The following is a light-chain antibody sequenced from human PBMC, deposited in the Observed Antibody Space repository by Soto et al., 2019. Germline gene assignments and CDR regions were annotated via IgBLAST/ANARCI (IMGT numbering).Light chain of an antibody. Sequence: QSALTQPPSASGSPGQSVTISCTGTSSDVGGYNYVSWYQQHPGKAPKLMIYEVSKRPSGVPDRFSGSKSGNTASLTVPGLQAEDEADYYCSSYAGSNYVVGTGTKLTFL. V-gene: IGLV2-8*01. CDR3: SSYAGSNYV. CDR1: SSDVGGYNY. CDR2: EVS. J-gene: IGLJ1*01.